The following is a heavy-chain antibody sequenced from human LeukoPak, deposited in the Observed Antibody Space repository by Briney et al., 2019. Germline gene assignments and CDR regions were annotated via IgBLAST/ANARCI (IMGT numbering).Heavy chain of an antibody. J-gene: IGHJ3*02. Sequence: GGSLRLSGAASGFTFSSYSMNWVRQAPGKGLEWVSSISSSSSYIDYADSVKGRFTISRDNAKNSLYLQMNSLRAEDTAVYYXXRDPDYGDLYAFDIWGQGTMVTVSS. V-gene: IGHV3-21*01. CDR1: GFTFSSYS. CDR2: ISSSSSYI. CDR3: XRDPDYGDLYAFDI. D-gene: IGHD4-17*01.